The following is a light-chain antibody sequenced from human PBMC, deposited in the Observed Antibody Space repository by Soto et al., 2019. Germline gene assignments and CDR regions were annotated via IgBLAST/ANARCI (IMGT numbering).Light chain of an antibody. CDR2: GAS. CDR3: QQYNNWHVT. V-gene: IGKV3D-15*01. CDR1: QSVSSN. J-gene: IGKJ3*01. Sequence: EIVMTQSPATLSVSPGGRATLSCRASQSVSSNLAWYQQKPGQAPRLLIYGASTRATRIPARFSSSQSGTAFPLTISSLQSEDCAGYCYQQYNNWHVTFVHG.